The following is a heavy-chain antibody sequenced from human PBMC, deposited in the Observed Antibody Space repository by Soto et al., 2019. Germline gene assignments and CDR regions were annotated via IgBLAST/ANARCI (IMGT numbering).Heavy chain of an antibody. CDR1: GFIFSDYY. CDR3: ARGVRYYSSEKPANFDY. Sequence: PGGSLRLSCVASGFIFSDYYMSWIRQAPGKGLECVAYISVSSTYANYADSVEGRFTISRDNAENSLFPQMNSLRVEDSAVYFCARGVRYYSSEKPANFDYWRQGALVTVSS. D-gene: IGHD2-21*01. V-gene: IGHV3-11*03. CDR2: ISVSSTYA. J-gene: IGHJ4*02.